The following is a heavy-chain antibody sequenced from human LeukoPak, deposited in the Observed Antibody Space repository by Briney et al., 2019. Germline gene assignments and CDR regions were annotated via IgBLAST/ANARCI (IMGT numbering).Heavy chain of an antibody. CDR1: VGTFSSYA. J-gene: IGHJ4*02. D-gene: IGHD5-12*01. V-gene: IGHV1-69*06. Sequence: SVKVSCKASVGTFSSYAFSWVRQPPAQGLEWMGGIIPIFGTANYAQKFQGRVTITADKSTSTAYMELSRLRSEGTAVYYCAREGVDIVATYFDYWGQGTLVTVSS. CDR3: AREGVDIVATYFDY. CDR2: IIPIFGTA.